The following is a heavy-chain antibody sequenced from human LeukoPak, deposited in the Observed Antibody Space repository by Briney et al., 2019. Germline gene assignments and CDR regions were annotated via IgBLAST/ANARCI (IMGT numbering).Heavy chain of an antibody. D-gene: IGHD2-2*03. Sequence: GGSLRLSCAASGFTFSNYWMSGVRQAPGKGLEWVANIKQDGSEKYYVDSVKGRFTISRDNAKNSLYLQMSSLRAEDTAVYYCARDWIGRGQTPYYFDYWGQGTLVTVSS. V-gene: IGHV3-7*01. CDR1: GFTFSNYW. J-gene: IGHJ4*02. CDR3: ARDWIGRGQTPYYFDY. CDR2: IKQDGSEK.